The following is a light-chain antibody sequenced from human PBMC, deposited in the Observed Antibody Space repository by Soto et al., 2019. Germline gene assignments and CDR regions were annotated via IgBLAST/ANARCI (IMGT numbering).Light chain of an antibody. CDR1: HSLVYSDRSTY. Sequence: DVVMTQSPLSLPVTLGQPASISCRSTHSLVYSDRSTYLNWFQQRPGQSPRRLIYKVSDRDSGVPDRFSGSGSGTDFALKISRVEAEDVGVYYCMQGTHWPITFGQGTRLEIK. CDR2: KVS. CDR3: MQGTHWPIT. J-gene: IGKJ5*01. V-gene: IGKV2-30*01.